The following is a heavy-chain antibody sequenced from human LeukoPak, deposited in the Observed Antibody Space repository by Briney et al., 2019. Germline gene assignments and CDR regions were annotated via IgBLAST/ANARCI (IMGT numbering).Heavy chain of an antibody. CDR2: IKEDGREK. D-gene: IGHD2-21*02. CDR1: GFIFNNYW. CDR3: TRALGDSVLAFDV. V-gene: IGHV3-7*03. J-gene: IGHJ3*01. Sequence: GGSLRLSCAASGFIFNNYWMNWVRRAPGKGLEWVASIKEDGREKLYVESLEGRLTIARDNAKESLHLQMRNLRVEDTAVYYCTRALGDSVLAFDVWGQGTVVIVS.